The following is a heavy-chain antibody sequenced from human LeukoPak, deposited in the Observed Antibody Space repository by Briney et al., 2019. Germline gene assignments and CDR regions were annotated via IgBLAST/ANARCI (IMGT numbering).Heavy chain of an antibody. V-gene: IGHV3-20*04. CDR2: INWNGGST. CDR3: ARAGLNTAILPYYFDY. J-gene: IGHJ4*02. D-gene: IGHD5-18*01. CDR1: GFTFDDYG. Sequence: GGSLRLSCAASGFTFDDYGMSWVRQAPGKGLEWVSGINWNGGSTGYADSVKGRFTISRDNAKNSLYLQMNSLRAEDTALYYCARAGLNTAILPYYFDYWGQGTLVTVSS.